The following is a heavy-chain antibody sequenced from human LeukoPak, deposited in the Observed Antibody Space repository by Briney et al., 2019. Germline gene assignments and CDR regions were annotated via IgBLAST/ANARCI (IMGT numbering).Heavy chain of an antibody. Sequence: PGGSLRLSCAASGFTFSSYAMSWVRQAPGKGLEWVSAISGSGGSTYYADSVKGRFTISRDNSKNTLYLRMNSLRAEDTAVYYCAKAAAGNYYYYYMDVWGKGTTVTVSS. CDR2: ISGSGGST. CDR1: GFTFSSYA. CDR3: AKAAAGNYYYYYMDV. V-gene: IGHV3-23*01. J-gene: IGHJ6*03. D-gene: IGHD6-13*01.